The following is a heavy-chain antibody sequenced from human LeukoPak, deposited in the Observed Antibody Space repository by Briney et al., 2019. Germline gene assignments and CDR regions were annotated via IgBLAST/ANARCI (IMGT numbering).Heavy chain of an antibody. CDR2: INPNSGGT. D-gene: IGHD2-2*01. CDR3: ASSSDIVVVPAAILPYYGMDV. Sequence: ASVMVSCKASGYTFTGYYMHWVRQAPGQGLEWMGWINPNSGGTNYAQKFQGRVTMTRDTSTSTAYMELSRLRSDDTAVYYCASSSDIVVVPAAILPYYGMDVWGQGTTVTVSS. J-gene: IGHJ6*02. V-gene: IGHV1-2*02. CDR1: GYTFTGYY.